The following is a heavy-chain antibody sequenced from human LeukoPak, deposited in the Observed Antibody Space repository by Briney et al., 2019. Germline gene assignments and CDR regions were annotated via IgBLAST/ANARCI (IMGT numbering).Heavy chain of an antibody. V-gene: IGHV3-48*03. Sequence: GGSLRLSCTVSGFTFSIFEMNWVRQAPGKGLEWVAYITNSGSTIYYADSVKGRFTISRDNAKNSLYLQMNSPRAEDTAVYYCARTFRGIDYWGQGTLVTVSS. J-gene: IGHJ4*02. CDR3: ARTFRGIDY. D-gene: IGHD3-10*01. CDR2: ITNSGSTI. CDR1: GFTFSIFE.